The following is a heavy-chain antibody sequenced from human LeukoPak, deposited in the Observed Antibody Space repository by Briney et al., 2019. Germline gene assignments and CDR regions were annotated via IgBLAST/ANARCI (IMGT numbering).Heavy chain of an antibody. Sequence: GASVKVSCKASGYTFTSYDINWVRQATGQGLEWMGWMNSNSGNTGYAQKFQGRVTMTRNTSISTAYMELSSLRSEDTAVYYCARVHSQWLVLNYWGQGTLVTVSS. CDR3: ARVHSQWLVLNY. D-gene: IGHD6-19*01. CDR2: MNSNSGNT. J-gene: IGHJ4*02. V-gene: IGHV1-8*01. CDR1: GYTFTSYD.